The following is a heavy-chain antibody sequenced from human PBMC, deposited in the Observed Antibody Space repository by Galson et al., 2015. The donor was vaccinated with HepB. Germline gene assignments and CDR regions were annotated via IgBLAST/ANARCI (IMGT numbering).Heavy chain of an antibody. V-gene: IGHV1-24*01. D-gene: IGHD5-18*01. CDR3: ATALIQLWPRMVY. CDR2: FDPEDGET. Sequence: SVKVSCKVSGYTLTELSMHWVRQAPGKGLEWMGGFDPEDGETIYAQKFQGRVTMTEDTSTDTAHMELSSLRSEDTAVYYCATALIQLWPRMVYWGQGTLVTVSS. J-gene: IGHJ4*02. CDR1: GYTLTELS.